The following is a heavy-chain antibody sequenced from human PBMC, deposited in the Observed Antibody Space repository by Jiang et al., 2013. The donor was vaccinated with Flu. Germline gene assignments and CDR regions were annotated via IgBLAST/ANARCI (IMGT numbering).Heavy chain of an antibody. V-gene: IGHV4-59*08. CDR3: ARSYCGGDCYSMFGYSYYGMDV. Sequence: GPGLVKPSETLSLTCTVSSGSISSHYWSWIRQPPGKGLEWIGYIHNSGTTNYNPSLKSRVTISIDTSTNQFSLKLISVTAPDTAVYYCARSYCGGDCYSMFGYSYYGMDVWGQGTTVTVS. J-gene: IGHJ6*02. CDR1: SGSISSHY. D-gene: IGHD2-21*02. CDR2: IHNSGTT.